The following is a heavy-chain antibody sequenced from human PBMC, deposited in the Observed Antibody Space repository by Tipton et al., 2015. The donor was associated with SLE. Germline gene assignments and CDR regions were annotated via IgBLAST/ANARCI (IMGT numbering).Heavy chain of an antibody. D-gene: IGHD2-2*01. J-gene: IGHJ4*02. CDR2: IHYSGST. Sequence: TLSLTCTISGGSISSHYWSWIRQPPGKGLEWIAYIHYSGSTNYSPSLKSRVTISVDTSKNQFSLRLSSVTAADTAVYYCARGADIVVVAAVYFDYWGQGTLVTVSS. CDR1: GGSISSHY. CDR3: ARGADIVVVAAVYFDY. V-gene: IGHV4-59*11.